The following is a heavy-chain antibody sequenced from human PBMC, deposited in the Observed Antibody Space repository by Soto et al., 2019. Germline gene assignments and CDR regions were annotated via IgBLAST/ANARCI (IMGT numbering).Heavy chain of an antibody. CDR1: GGTFSSYA. D-gene: IGHD1-7*01. Sequence: GASVKVSCKASGGTFSSYAISWVRRAPGQGLEWMGGIIPIIGTANYAKKFQGRVTITADESTSTAYMQLSSLRPEDTAVYYCARQQLELREDGYYYGLGVWGQGTTDSV. CDR2: IIPIIGTA. V-gene: IGHV1-69*13. CDR3: ARQQLELREDGYYYGLGV. J-gene: IGHJ6*02.